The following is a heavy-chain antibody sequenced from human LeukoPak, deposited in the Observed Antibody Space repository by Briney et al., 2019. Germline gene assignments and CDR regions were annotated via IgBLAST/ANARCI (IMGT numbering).Heavy chain of an antibody. J-gene: IGHJ3*01. CDR1: GYTFTGYY. Sequence: GASVKVSCKASGYTFTGYYMHWVRQAPGQGLEWMGWINPNSGGTNYAQKFQGRVTMIRDTSISTAYMELSRLRSDDTAVYYCARDVPSSNIVVVPAAPRDAFDVWGQGTMVTVSS. V-gene: IGHV1-2*02. D-gene: IGHD2-2*01. CDR3: ARDVPSSNIVVVPAAPRDAFDV. CDR2: INPNSGGT.